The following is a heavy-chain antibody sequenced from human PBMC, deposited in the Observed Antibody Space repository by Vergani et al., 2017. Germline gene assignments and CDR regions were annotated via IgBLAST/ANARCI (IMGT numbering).Heavy chain of an antibody. V-gene: IGHV1-69*04. CDR2: IIPILGIA. Sequence: QVQLVQSGAEVKKPGSSVKVSCKASGGTFSSYAISWVRQAPGQGLEWMGRIIPILGIANYAQKFQGRVTITADKSTSTAYMELSSLRSEDTAVYYCARDGRRPLWFGETYYYGMDVWGQGTTVTVSS. CDR1: GGTFSSYA. CDR3: ARDGRRPLWFGETYYYGMDV. D-gene: IGHD3-10*01. J-gene: IGHJ6*02.